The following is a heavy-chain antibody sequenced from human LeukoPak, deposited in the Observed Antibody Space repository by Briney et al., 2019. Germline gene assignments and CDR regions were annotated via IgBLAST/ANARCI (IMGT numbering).Heavy chain of an antibody. V-gene: IGHV3-23*01. CDR1: GFTFSSYA. CDR3: AVNLLSFDY. J-gene: IGHJ4*02. Sequence: GESLRLSCAASGFTFSSYAMSWVRQDPGKGLEWVSAISGSGGSTYYADSVKGRFTISRDNSKNPLYLQMNSLRAKDTAVYYCAVNLLSFDYWGQGTLVTVSS. D-gene: IGHD3-16*02. CDR2: ISGSGGST.